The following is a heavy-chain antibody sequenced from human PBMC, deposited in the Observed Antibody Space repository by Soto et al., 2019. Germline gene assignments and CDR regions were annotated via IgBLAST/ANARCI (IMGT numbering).Heavy chain of an antibody. Sequence: TSETLSLTCIVSGGSMNSYYWSWIRQPPGKGLEWLGYIYYTGTTNYNPSLESRVTISVDTSKNQVSLNLRSVTATDTALFYCARNLPGHYMSSYLDSWGQGILVTVSS. CDR1: GGSMNSYY. CDR2: IYYTGTT. J-gene: IGHJ4*02. CDR3: ARNLPGHYMSSYLDS. D-gene: IGHD3-10*01. V-gene: IGHV4-59*08.